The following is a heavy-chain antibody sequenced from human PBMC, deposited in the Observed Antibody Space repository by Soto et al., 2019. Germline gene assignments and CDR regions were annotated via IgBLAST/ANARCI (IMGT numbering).Heavy chain of an antibody. V-gene: IGHV5-51*01. CDR1: GYSFTSYW. CDR2: IYPGDSDT. D-gene: IGHD3-3*01. CDR3: ASHENDFWSGYTAYGMDV. J-gene: IGHJ6*02. Sequence: PGESLKISCKGSGYSFTSYWIGWVRQMPGKGLEWMGIIYPGDSDTRYSPSFQGQVTISADKSISTAYLQWSSLKASDTAMYYCASHENDFWSGYTAYGMDVWGQGTMVTVSS.